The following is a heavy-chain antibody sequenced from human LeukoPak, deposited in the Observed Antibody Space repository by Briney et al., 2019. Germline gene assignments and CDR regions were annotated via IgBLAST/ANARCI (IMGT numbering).Heavy chain of an antibody. Sequence: GGSLRLSCEVSGFTFSGFWMGWSRQAPGKGLEWVAVISYDGSNKYYADSVKGRFTISRDNSKNTLYLQMNSLRAEDTAVYYCARGRQRILTGFDYWGQGTLVTVSS. CDR2: ISYDGSNK. D-gene: IGHD3-9*01. V-gene: IGHV3-30*03. J-gene: IGHJ4*02. CDR3: ARGRQRILTGFDY. CDR1: GFTFSGFW.